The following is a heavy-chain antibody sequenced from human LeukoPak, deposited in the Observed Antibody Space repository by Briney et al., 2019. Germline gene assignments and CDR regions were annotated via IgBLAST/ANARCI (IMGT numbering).Heavy chain of an antibody. D-gene: IGHD3-3*01. Sequence: ASVKVSCKASGYIFSNYAISWVRQAPGQGLEWMGWINTNTGNPTYAQGFTGRFVFSLDTSVSTAYLQISSLKAEDTAVYYCARQDGYDFWSGLHYYFDYWGQGTLVTVSS. CDR1: GYIFSNYA. CDR2: INTNTGNP. CDR3: ARQDGYDFWSGLHYYFDY. V-gene: IGHV7-4-1*02. J-gene: IGHJ4*02.